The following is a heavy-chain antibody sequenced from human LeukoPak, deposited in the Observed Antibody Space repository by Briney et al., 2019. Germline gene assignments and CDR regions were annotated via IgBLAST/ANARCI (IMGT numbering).Heavy chain of an antibody. D-gene: IGHD3-10*01. V-gene: IGHV4-59*01. Sequence: SETLSLTCTVSGGSISSYYWSWIRQPPGKGLEWIGYIYYSGSTNYNPSLKSRVTISVDTSKNQFSLKLSSVTAADTAVYYCARGSENWYYYGSGSYFWFDPWGQGTLVTVSS. J-gene: IGHJ5*02. CDR1: GGSISSYY. CDR2: IYYSGST. CDR3: ARGSENWYYYGSGSYFWFDP.